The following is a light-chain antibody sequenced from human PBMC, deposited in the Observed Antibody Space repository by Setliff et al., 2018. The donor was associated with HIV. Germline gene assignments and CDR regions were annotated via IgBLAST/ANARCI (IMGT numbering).Light chain of an antibody. V-gene: IGLV2-14*03. Sequence: SALAQPASVSGSPGQSITISCTGSSSDVGGYDYVSWYQLRPGRAPKRMIYEVSSRPSGVSNRFSGSKSGNAASLTISGLQAEDEADYYCTSYTRTNTYVFGTGTKVTVL. J-gene: IGLJ1*01. CDR2: EVS. CDR3: TSYTRTNTYV. CDR1: SSDVGGYDY.